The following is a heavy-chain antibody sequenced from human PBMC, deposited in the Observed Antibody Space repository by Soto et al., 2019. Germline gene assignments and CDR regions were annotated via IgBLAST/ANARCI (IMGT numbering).Heavy chain of an antibody. V-gene: IGHV3-23*01. CDR2: ISGSGNQI. CDR3: AKNQDWNLPDPGAFDV. Sequence: VQLSQSGGGLVQRGGSLRLSCEGSGFTFGDYGINWVRQAPGKGLEWVSGISGSGNQIDYSASVEGRFTISRDNSKNTVFLQMNGLSAGDTAVYFCAKNQDWNLPDPGAFDVWGQGTMVTVSS. D-gene: IGHD1-1*01. J-gene: IGHJ3*01. CDR1: GFTFGDYG.